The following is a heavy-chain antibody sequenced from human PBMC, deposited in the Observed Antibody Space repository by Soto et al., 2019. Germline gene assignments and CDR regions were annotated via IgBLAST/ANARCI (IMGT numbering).Heavy chain of an antibody. J-gene: IGHJ4*02. D-gene: IGHD7-27*01. V-gene: IGHV1-8*01. Sequence: ASVKVSCKSSGYTFTSYDINWVRQATGQGLEWMGWINPNSGNTGYAQKFQGRVTMTTNTSTSTAYMELRSLRSDDTAVYYCARESRPSYYFDYWGQGTLVTVSS. CDR1: GYTFTSYD. CDR3: ARESRPSYYFDY. CDR2: INPNSGNT.